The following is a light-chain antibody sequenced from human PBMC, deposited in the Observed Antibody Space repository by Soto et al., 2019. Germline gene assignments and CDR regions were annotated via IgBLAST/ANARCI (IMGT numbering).Light chain of an antibody. CDR1: TRDVGGYNY. J-gene: IGLJ3*02. V-gene: IGLV2-8*01. CDR3: SSYRDYNKVV. Sequence: QSVLTQPPSASGSPGQSVSISCTGTTRDVGGYNYVSWYQQHPGQAPKLIIYEVVKRPSGVPDRISGSKSGNTASLTVSGLQIEDEADYYCSSYRDYNKVVFGEGTKLTVL. CDR2: EVV.